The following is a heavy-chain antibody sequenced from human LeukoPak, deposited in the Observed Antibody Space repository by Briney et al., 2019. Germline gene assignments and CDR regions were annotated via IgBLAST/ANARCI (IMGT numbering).Heavy chain of an antibody. J-gene: IGHJ6*03. CDR3: ARVPWGNSYYYYYMDV. V-gene: IGHV4-59*11. Sequence: SDTLSLTCAVSDDSFSSHYWTWIRQPPGKGLEWIGYISYIGSTNYNPSLKSRVTISIDTSRNQFSLRLSSVTAADTAVYSCARVPWGNSYYYYYMDVWGKGTTVTVSS. CDR1: DDSFSSHY. D-gene: IGHD7-27*01. CDR2: ISYIGST.